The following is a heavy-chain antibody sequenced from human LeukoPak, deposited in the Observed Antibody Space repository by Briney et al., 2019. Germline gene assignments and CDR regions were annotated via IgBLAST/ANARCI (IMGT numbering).Heavy chain of an antibody. CDR1: GYTFTSYG. J-gene: IGHJ4*02. CDR2: ISAYNGNT. Sequence: ASVKVSCKASGYTFTSYGFSWVRQAPGQGVEGMGWISAYNGNTNYAQKFKDRVTMTTYRSTSTAYMELRSLRSDDTAVYYCAATQDYYDSSGSLGNFDYWGQGILVTVSS. CDR3: AATQDYYDSSGSLGNFDY. V-gene: IGHV1-18*01. D-gene: IGHD3-22*01.